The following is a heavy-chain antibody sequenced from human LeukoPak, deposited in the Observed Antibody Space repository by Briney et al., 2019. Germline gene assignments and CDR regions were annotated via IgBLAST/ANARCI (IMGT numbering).Heavy chain of an antibody. CDR2: INSDGSWT. CDR1: GNYW. V-gene: IGHV3-74*01. Sequence: GGSLRLSCAASGNYWMHWVRQAPGKGLVWVSHINSDGSWTSYADSVKGRFTISKDNAKNTVYLQMNNLRAEDTAVYYCVSFYETYRGRGTLVTVSS. D-gene: IGHD2-2*01. J-gene: IGHJ4*02. CDR3: VSFYETY.